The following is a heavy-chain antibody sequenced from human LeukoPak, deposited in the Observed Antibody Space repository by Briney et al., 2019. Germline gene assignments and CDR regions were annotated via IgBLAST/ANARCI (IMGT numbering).Heavy chain of an antibody. CDR1: GFTFSNYG. CDR3: ARSAAYRDAFDI. D-gene: IGHD2-21*01. CDR2: ISYDASNK. J-gene: IGHJ3*02. Sequence: GGSLRLSCAASGFTFSNYGMHWVRQAPGRGLEWVAVISYDASNKYHADSVKGRFTISRDNSKNTLYLQMNSLRAEDTAVYYCARSAAYRDAFDIWGQGTMVTVSS. V-gene: IGHV3-30*03.